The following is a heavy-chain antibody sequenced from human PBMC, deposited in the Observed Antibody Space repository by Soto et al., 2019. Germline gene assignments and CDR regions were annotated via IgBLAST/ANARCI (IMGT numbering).Heavy chain of an antibody. V-gene: IGHV3-23*01. Sequence: GGSLRLSCAASGITFSSYAMSWVRQAPGKGLEWVSAISGSGGSTYYADSVKGRFTISRDNSKNTLYLQMNSLRAEDTAVYYCAKRYRSGYCSGGSCYEYDYWGQRTLVTVSS. J-gene: IGHJ4*02. CDR2: ISGSGGST. D-gene: IGHD2-15*01. CDR1: GITFSSYA. CDR3: AKRYRSGYCSGGSCYEYDY.